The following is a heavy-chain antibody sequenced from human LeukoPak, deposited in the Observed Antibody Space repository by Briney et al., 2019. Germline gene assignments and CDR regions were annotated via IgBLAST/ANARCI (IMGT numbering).Heavy chain of an antibody. J-gene: IGHJ4*02. D-gene: IGHD4-17*01. CDR1: GFTFSSHA. V-gene: IGHV3-21*01. CDR2: ISASSSHM. CDR3: ARDFYDNDDYGYYFDS. Sequence: GGSLRLSCAASGFTFSSHAMVWVRQAPGKGLEWVSSISASSSHMYYADSVKGRFTISRENAKNSLYLEMNSLGAEDTAVYYCARDFYDNDDYGYYFDSWGQGTLVTVSS.